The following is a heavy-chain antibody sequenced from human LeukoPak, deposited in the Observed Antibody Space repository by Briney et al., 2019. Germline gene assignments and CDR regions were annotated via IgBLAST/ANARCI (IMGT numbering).Heavy chain of an antibody. CDR2: ISSSSSYI. CDR1: GFTLSIYS. CDR3: ARDLYSGSPDDY. Sequence: GGSLRLSCAASGFTLSIYSMNWLRQAPGKGLEWVSSISSSSSYIYYADSVKGRFTISRDNAKNSLYLQMNSLRAEDTAVYYCARDLYSGSPDDYWGQGTLVTVSS. D-gene: IGHD1-26*01. J-gene: IGHJ4*02. V-gene: IGHV3-21*01.